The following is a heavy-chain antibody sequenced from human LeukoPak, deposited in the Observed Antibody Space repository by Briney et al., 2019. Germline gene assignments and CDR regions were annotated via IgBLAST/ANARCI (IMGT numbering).Heavy chain of an antibody. CDR1: GFTFSAYT. CDR2: ISNNEGST. V-gene: IGHV3-64*01. D-gene: IGHD2-15*01. Sequence: PGGSLRLSCAASGFTFSAYTMQWVRQAPGKGLEYVSAISNNEGSTYYANSVKGRFTISRDNSKNTLYLQMGSLRAEDMAVYYCAREKGGFDIWGQGTMVTVSS. CDR3: AREKGGFDI. J-gene: IGHJ3*02.